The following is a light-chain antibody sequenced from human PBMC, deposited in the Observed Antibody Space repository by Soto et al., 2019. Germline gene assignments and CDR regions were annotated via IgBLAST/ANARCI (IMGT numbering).Light chain of an antibody. CDR1: QSVNSLY. Sequence: EIGLMQSPGALSLSPGDRAILSCRASQSVNSLYLAWYQQKFGQAPRLLIYAASSRAAGIPDRFSGSGSGTDFTLTISRLEPEDFAVYFWQHYGDSRQTFSQRTKVEIK. J-gene: IGKJ1*01. CDR3: QHYGDSRQT. V-gene: IGKV3-20*01. CDR2: AAS.